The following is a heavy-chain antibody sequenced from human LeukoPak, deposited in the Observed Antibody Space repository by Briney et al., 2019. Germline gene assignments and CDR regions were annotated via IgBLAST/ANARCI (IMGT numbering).Heavy chain of an antibody. J-gene: IGHJ4*02. Sequence: SQTLSLTCTVSGYSISSGYYWAWIRQPPGKGLEWIWNIYYSGSTNYNPSLKSRVTTSVDTSKSQFSLKLSSVTAADTAVYYCARDWVGSYGSRQFDYWGQGALVTVSS. V-gene: IGHV4-38-2*02. CDR2: IYYSGST. CDR1: GYSISSGYY. D-gene: IGHD1-26*01. CDR3: ARDWVGSYGSRQFDY.